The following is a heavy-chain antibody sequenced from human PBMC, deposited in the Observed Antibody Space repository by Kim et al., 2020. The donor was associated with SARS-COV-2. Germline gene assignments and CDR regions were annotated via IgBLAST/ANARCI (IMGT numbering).Heavy chain of an antibody. Sequence: YSPSFQGQVTISADKSISTAYLQWSSLKASDTAMYYCARRVMSSSYGMDVWGQGTTVTVSS. J-gene: IGHJ6*02. D-gene: IGHD6-6*01. CDR3: ARRVMSSSYGMDV. V-gene: IGHV5-51*01.